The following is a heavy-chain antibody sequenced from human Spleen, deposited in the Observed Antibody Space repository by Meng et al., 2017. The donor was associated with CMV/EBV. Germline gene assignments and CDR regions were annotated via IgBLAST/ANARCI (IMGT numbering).Heavy chain of an antibody. Sequence: ASVKVSCKASGYTFTSYGISWVRQAPGQGLEWMGWISAYNGNTNYAQKLQGRVTMTTDTSTSTAYMELSSLRSEDTAVYYCAREDDSGGWYYWGQGTLVTVSS. CDR1: GYTFTSYG. V-gene: IGHV1-18*01. CDR3: AREDDSGGWYY. CDR2: ISAYNGNT. D-gene: IGHD3-22*01. J-gene: IGHJ4*02.